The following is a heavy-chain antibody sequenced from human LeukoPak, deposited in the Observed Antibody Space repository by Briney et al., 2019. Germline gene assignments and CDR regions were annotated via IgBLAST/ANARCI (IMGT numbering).Heavy chain of an antibody. CDR1: GYTFTGYY. Sequence: ASVKVSCKASGYTFTGYYMHWVRQAPGQGLEWMGRINPNSGGTNYAQKFQGRVTMTRDTSISTAYMELSRLRSDDTAAYYCAREGSSTRKLNWFDPWGQGTLVTVSS. D-gene: IGHD2-2*01. CDR3: AREGSSTRKLNWFDP. V-gene: IGHV1-2*06. CDR2: INPNSGGT. J-gene: IGHJ5*02.